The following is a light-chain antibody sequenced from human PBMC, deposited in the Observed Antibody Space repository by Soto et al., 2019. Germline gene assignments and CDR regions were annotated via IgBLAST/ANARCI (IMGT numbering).Light chain of an antibody. CDR3: QQYGSSIT. CDR2: GAS. J-gene: IGKJ5*01. CDR1: QSVSNTY. Sequence: IVVTQSPGTLSLSTGERATLSCRASQSVSNTYLAWYQQKPGQTPRLLIYGASSRATGIPDRFSGSGSGTDFTLTISRLEPEDFAVYYCQQYGSSITFGQGTRLEIK. V-gene: IGKV3-20*01.